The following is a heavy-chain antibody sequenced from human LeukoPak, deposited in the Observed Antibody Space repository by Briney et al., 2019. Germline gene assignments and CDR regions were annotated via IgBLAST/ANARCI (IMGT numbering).Heavy chain of an antibody. CDR2: IYYSGST. CDR3: AGGDAFDI. Sequence: NPSETLSLTCAVYGGSFSGYYWSWIRQPPGKGLEWIGYIYYSGSTNYNPSLKSRVTISVDTSKNQFSLKLSSVTAADTAVYYCAGGDAFDIWGQGTMVTVSS. CDR1: GGSFSGYY. V-gene: IGHV4-59*08. J-gene: IGHJ3*02.